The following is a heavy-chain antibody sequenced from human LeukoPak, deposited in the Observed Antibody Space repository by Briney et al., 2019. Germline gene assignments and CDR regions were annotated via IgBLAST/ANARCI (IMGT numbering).Heavy chain of an antibody. CDR2: INYSGNT. CDR1: SGSISGSDYY. J-gene: IGHJ4*02. CDR3: ARLVLSYGNAFDH. V-gene: IGHV4-39*02. D-gene: IGHD3-16*01. Sequence: SAETLSLTCTVASGSISGSDYYWGWIREPGGKGLEWIGSINYSGNTYYHSSLRSRVTISVDRSKNHFSLGLSSVTAADTAVYYCARLVLSYGNAFDHWGQGTLVTVSS.